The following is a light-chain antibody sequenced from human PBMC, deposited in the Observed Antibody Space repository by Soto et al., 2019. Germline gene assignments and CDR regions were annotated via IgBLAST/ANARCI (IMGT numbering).Light chain of an antibody. J-gene: IGKJ4*01. CDR3: QQYGTSTVT. Sequence: ETLLTQSPATLSMSPGETATLSCRASQSVSNSLAWYRQRPGQPPSLLIHGASSRASDVPDRFSGSGSGTDFTLTISRLEPEDFAVYYCQQYGTSTVTFGGGTKVELK. CDR2: GAS. CDR1: QSVSNS. V-gene: IGKV3-20*01.